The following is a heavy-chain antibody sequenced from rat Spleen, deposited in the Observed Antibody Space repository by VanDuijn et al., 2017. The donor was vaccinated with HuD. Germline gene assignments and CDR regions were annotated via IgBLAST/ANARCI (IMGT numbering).Heavy chain of an antibody. D-gene: IGHD1-2*01. Sequence: EVQLQESGPGLVKPSQSLSLTCSVTGHSITSNYWGWIRKFPGNKMEWIGHISYSGSTSYNPSLKSRISITRDTSKNQFFLQVNSVITEDTATYYCEMSGYYSSYTRLMDVWGQGASVTVSS. J-gene: IGHJ4*01. CDR1: GHSITSNY. V-gene: IGHV3-1*01. CDR2: ISYSGST. CDR3: EMSGYYSSYTRLMDV.